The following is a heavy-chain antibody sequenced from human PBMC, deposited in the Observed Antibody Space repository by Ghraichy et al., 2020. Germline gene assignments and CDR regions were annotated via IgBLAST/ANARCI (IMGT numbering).Heavy chain of an antibody. CDR1: GGSISSSSYY. V-gene: IGHV4-39*01. J-gene: IGHJ5*02. D-gene: IGHD2-2*01. CDR3: ARRGGYCSSTSCPYDP. Sequence: SQTLSLTCTVSGGSISSSSYYWGWIRQPPGKGLEWIGSIYYSGSTYYNPSLKSRVTISVDTSKNQFSLKLSSVTAADTAVYYCARRGGYCSSTSCPYDPWGQRTLVTVSS. CDR2: IYYSGST.